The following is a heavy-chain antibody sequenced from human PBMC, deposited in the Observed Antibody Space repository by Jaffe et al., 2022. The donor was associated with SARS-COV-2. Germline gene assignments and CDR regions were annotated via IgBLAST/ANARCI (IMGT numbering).Heavy chain of an antibody. V-gene: IGHV4-34*01. CDR1: GGSFSGYY. J-gene: IGHJ5*02. CDR3: ARGHRLILNIVVVPAAISWFDP. Sequence: QVQLQQWGAGLLKPSETLSLTCAVYGGSFSGYYWSWIRQPPGKGLEWIGEINHSGSTNYNPSLKSRVTISVDTSKNQFSLKLSSVTAADTAVYYCARGHRLILNIVVVPAAISWFDPWGQGTLVTVSS. D-gene: IGHD2-2*02. CDR2: INHSGST.